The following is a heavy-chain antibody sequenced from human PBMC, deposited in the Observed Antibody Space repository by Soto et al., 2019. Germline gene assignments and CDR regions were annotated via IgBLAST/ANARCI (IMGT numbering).Heavy chain of an antibody. J-gene: IGHJ4*02. CDR2: ISGSGGST. Sequence: GGSLRLSCAASGFTFSSYAMSWVRQAPGKGLEWVSAISGSGGSTYYADSVKGRFTISRDNSKNTLYLQMNSLRAEDTAVYYCAKVGYCSSTSCSYLFDYWGQGTLVTVSS. CDR3: AKVGYCSSTSCSYLFDY. V-gene: IGHV3-23*01. D-gene: IGHD2-2*03. CDR1: GFTFSSYA.